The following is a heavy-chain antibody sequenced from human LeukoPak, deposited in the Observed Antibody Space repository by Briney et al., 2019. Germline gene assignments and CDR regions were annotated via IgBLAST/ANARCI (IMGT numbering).Heavy chain of an antibody. CDR3: ARRPVAAEYFQH. CDR1: GFTFSSYA. CDR2: ISGSGGST. J-gene: IGHJ1*01. Sequence: PGGSLRLSCAASGFTFSSYAMSWVRQAPGKGLEWVSAISGSGGSTYYADSVKGRFTISRDNSKNTLYLQMNSLTTEDTAMYFCARRPVAAEYFQHWGQGTLVTVSS. V-gene: IGHV3-23*01. D-gene: IGHD6-25*01.